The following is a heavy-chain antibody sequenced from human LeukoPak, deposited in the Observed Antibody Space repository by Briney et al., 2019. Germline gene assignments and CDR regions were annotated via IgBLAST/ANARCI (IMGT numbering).Heavy chain of an antibody. CDR1: GFTFSSDE. Sequence: GGSLRLSCAASGFTFSSDEMNWGRQAPGKGVEWVSYISSSGSTIYYADSVKGRFTISRDNAKNSLYMQIKSERAEDRAVYYCAELGITMIGGVWGKGTTVTISS. CDR3: AELGITMIGGV. J-gene: IGHJ6*04. D-gene: IGHD3-10*02. CDR2: ISSSGSTI. V-gene: IGHV3-48*03.